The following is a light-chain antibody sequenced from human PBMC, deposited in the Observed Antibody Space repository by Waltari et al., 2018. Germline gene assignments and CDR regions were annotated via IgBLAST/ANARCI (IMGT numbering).Light chain of an antibody. CDR2: DGN. CDR1: SSDVGDFNY. CDR3: CSYAGSSTHVV. J-gene: IGLJ2*01. Sequence: QSALTQPASVSGSPGQSITVSCTGTSSDVGDFNYVSWYQQHPGKAPKLMIYDGNKRPSGVSNRFSGSKSDNTASLTISGLQPEDEADYYCCSYAGSSTHVVFGGGTKLTVL. V-gene: IGLV2-23*01.